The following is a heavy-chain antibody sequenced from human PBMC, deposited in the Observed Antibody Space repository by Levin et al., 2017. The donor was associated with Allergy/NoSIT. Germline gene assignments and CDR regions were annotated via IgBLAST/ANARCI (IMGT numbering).Heavy chain of an antibody. Sequence: SGPTLVKPTQTLTLTCSFSGFSFSSIGVGVGWIRPPPGKALEWLAHIYWDGDVRYRTSLKSCLTVTKDITKNQVVLTSANADPVDSATYYCDVHNYYDSGTYYHYFDHWGLGTRVTVSS. CDR2: IYWDGDV. D-gene: IGHD3-10*01. CDR3: DVHNYYDSGTYYHYFDH. J-gene: IGHJ4*02. V-gene: IGHV2-5*02. CDR1: GFSFSSIGVG.